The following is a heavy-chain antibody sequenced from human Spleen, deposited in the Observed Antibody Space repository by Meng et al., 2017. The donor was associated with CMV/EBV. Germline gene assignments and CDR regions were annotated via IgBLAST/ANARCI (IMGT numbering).Heavy chain of an antibody. Sequence: SSGSSSYYWGWIRQPPGKGLEWIGSIYYSESTYYNPSLKSRVTISVDTSKNQFSLKLSSVTAADTAVYYCARDLGSFVAAASGWFDPWGQGTLVTVSS. CDR2: IYYSEST. V-gene: IGHV4-39*07. D-gene: IGHD6-13*01. CDR1: SSGSSSYY. CDR3: ARDLGSFVAAASGWFDP. J-gene: IGHJ5*02.